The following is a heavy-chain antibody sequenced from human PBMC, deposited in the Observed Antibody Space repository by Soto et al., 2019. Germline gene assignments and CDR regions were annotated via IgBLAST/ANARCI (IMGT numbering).Heavy chain of an antibody. CDR1: GGSVTSGSYY. D-gene: IGHD3-16*01. V-gene: IGHV4-61*03. CDR2: ISYRGST. CDR3: ALWTYGVGHNWFDP. J-gene: IGHJ5*02. Sequence: QVQLQESGPGLVKPSETLSLTCTVSGGSVTSGSYYWSWIRQPPGKGLEWIAYISYRGSTNYSPSPKRRVTXXLXTXXNHLSLNRNSVTAADTAVYYCALWTYGVGHNWFDPWGQGPLVTVSS.